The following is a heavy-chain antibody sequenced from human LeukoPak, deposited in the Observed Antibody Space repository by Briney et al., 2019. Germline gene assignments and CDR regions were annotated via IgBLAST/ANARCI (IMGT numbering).Heavy chain of an antibody. J-gene: IGHJ6*02. CDR3: ASPKYGNYYYYGMDV. D-gene: IGHD1-26*01. CDR2: IKQDGSEK. V-gene: IGHV3-7*01. Sequence: GGSLRLSCAASRFTFSSYWMSWVRQAPGKGLEWVANIKQDGSEKYYVDSVKGRFTISRDNAKNSLYLQMNSLRAEDTAVYYCASPKYGNYYYYGMDVWGQGTTVTVSS. CDR1: RFTFSSYW.